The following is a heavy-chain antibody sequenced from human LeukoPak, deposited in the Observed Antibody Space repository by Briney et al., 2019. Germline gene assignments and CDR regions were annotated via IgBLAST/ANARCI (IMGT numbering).Heavy chain of an antibody. CDR1: GGSFSGYY. Sequence: SETLSLTCAVYGGSFSGYYWNWIRQPPGKGLEWIGEINHSGSTNYKSSLKSRVTISVDTSKYQFSLKLNSVTAADTAVYYCARVVVYYDSSGYYHDAFDIWGQGTMVTVSS. V-gene: IGHV4-34*01. CDR2: INHSGST. J-gene: IGHJ3*02. D-gene: IGHD3-22*01. CDR3: ARVVVYYDSSGYYHDAFDI.